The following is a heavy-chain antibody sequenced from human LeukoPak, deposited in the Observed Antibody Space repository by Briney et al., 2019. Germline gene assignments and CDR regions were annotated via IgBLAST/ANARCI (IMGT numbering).Heavy chain of an antibody. CDR3: ARGALIGGVIKN. V-gene: IGHV4-4*09. D-gene: IGHD3-16*01. Sequence: SETLSLTCTVSGGSISSYYWGWIRQPPGKGLEWIGYIYHSGSTYYNPSLKSRVTISVDRSKNQFSLKLSSVTAADTAVYYCARGALIGGVIKNWGQGTLVTVSS. CDR2: IYHSGST. J-gene: IGHJ4*02. CDR1: GGSISSYY.